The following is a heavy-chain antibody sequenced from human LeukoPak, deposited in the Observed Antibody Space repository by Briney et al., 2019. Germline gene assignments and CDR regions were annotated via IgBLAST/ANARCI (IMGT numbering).Heavy chain of an antibody. CDR3: ARRDYGYNYIGY. D-gene: IGHD5-24*01. CDR2: IHYGGST. J-gene: IGHJ4*02. Sequence: SETLSLTCTVSGGSISSSPYYWGWIRRPPGKGLEWIGSIHYGGSTNYNPSLKSRVTISVDTSKNQFSLKLSSVTAADTAVYYCARRDYGYNYIGYWGQGTLVTVSS. V-gene: IGHV4-39*01. CDR1: GGSISSSPYY.